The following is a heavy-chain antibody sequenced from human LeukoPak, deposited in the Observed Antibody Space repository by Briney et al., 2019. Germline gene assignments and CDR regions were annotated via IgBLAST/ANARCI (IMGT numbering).Heavy chain of an antibody. CDR3: ARVYNWNGGYNFDY. Sequence: SETLSLTCTVSGGSISTYYWSWIRQPPGTGLEWIGYIYYSGSTNYNPSLKSRVTISGDTSKNQISLKLTSVTAADTAVYYCARVYNWNGGYNFDYWGQGTLVTVSS. V-gene: IGHV4-59*01. D-gene: IGHD1-20*01. CDR1: GGSISTYY. CDR2: IYYSGST. J-gene: IGHJ4*02.